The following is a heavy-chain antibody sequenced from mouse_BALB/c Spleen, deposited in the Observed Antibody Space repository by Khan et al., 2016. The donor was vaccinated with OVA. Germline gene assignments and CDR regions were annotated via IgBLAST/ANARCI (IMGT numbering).Heavy chain of an antibody. CDR2: ISSGGTYT. D-gene: IGHD1-2*01. J-gene: IGHJ4*01. V-gene: IGHV5-6*01. CDR3: TRVITTTTGDYYAMDY. Sequence: EVELVESGGDLVNPGGSLKLSCAASGFIFSSYGMSWVRQTPDKRLEWVATISSGGTYTYYPDSVKGRFPISRDNAKNTLVLQMSILKSEDTAMYYCTRVITTTTGDYYAMDYWGQGTSVTVSS. CDR1: GFIFSSYG.